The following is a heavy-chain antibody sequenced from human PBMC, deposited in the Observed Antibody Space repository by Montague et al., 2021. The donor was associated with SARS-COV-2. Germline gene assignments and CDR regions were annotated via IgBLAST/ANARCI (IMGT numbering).Heavy chain of an antibody. CDR1: GFTFSSYS. J-gene: IGHJ4*02. CDR3: ARDGGTITIFGVLSMLRYFDY. Sequence: SLRLSCAVSGFTFSSYSMNWVRQAPGKGLEWVSFISTSSSTIYYADSVKGRFTISRDNAKNSLYLQMNSLRDEDTAVYYCARDGGTITIFGVLSMLRYFDYWGQGTLVTVSS. V-gene: IGHV3-48*02. D-gene: IGHD3-3*01. CDR2: ISTSSSTI.